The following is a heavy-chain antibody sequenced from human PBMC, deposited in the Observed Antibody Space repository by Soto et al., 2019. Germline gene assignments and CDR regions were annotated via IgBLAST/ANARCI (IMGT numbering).Heavy chain of an antibody. CDR2: ISSNGGST. J-gene: IGHJ3*02. Sequence: RGWALTSSCAASGFTFSSYAMSWVRQAPGKGLEYVSAISSNGGSTYYADSVKGRFTISRDNSKNTLYLQMSSLRAEDTAVYYCVKDWGSFVCSCYYYVGDPFEICGQGTMVTVSS. V-gene: IGHV3-64D*06. CDR1: GFTFSSYA. CDR3: VKDWGSFVCSCYYYVGDPFEI. D-gene: IGHD3-22*01.